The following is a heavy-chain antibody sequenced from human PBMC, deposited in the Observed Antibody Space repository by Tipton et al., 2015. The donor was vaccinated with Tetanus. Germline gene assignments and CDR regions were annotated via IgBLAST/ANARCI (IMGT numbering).Heavy chain of an antibody. V-gene: IGHV4-31*03. CDR2: IYYSGST. J-gene: IGHJ4*02. Sequence: LRLSCTVSGGSISSGGYYWSWIRQHPGKGLEWIGDIYYSGSTYYNPSLESRVTTSVDTSKNQFSLKLNSVTAADTAVYYCARDQARGARGWNYFDYWGQGTLVTVSS. D-gene: IGHD1-26*01. CDR1: GGSISSGGYY. CDR3: ARDQARGARGWNYFDY.